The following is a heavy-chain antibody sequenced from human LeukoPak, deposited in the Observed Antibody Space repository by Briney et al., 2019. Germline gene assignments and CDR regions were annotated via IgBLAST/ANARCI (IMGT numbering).Heavy chain of an antibody. Sequence: GGSLRLSCAASGFTFSRYWISWVRQAPGKGLEWVANIKQDGSEKYYVDSVKGRFTISRDNAKNSLYLQMNSLRGEDTAVYYCVRGSCTNGVCYGFDYWGQGTLVTVSS. J-gene: IGHJ4*02. CDR1: GFTFSRYW. D-gene: IGHD2-8*01. CDR2: IKQDGSEK. V-gene: IGHV3-7*01. CDR3: VRGSCTNGVCYGFDY.